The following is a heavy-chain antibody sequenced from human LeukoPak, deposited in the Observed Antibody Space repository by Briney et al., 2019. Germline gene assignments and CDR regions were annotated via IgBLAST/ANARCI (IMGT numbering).Heavy chain of an antibody. J-gene: IGHJ5*01. CDR2: IKQDGSKK. V-gene: IGHV3-7*01. Sequence: GVSLRLSCAASGFTFSSYWMTWVRRAPGKGLELVANIKQDGSKKFYVDSVEGRFTISRDNAKNSLYLQMNNVRSEDAAMYYCARGVGSIPDSEYNWFDSWGQGTLLTVSS. D-gene: IGHD1-20*01. CDR3: ARGVGSIPDSEYNWFDS. CDR1: GFTFSSYW.